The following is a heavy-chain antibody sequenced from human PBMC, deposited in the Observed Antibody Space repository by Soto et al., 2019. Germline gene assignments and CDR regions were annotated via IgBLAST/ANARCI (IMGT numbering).Heavy chain of an antibody. CDR3: ARGGVGHCYYGVDV. J-gene: IGHJ6*02. CDR1: GFIFGGYA. CDR2: ISYDGNNQ. Sequence: GGSLRLSCAASGFIFGGYAMHWVRQAPGKGLEWVSLISYDGNNQYYADSVKGRFTISRDDSKNTVFLQMRSLRPEDTAVYYCARGGVGHCYYGVDVWGQGTTVTVS. V-gene: IGHV3-30-3*01. D-gene: IGHD3-10*01.